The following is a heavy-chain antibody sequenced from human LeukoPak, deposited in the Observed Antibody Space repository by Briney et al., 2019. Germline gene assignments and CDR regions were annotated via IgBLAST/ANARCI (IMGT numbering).Heavy chain of an antibody. CDR3: ARFITYSSWGLVAWFDP. V-gene: IGHV4-61*02. D-gene: IGHD6-13*01. Sequence: PSETLSLTCTVSGGSISSGSYYWSWIRQPAGKGLEWIGRIYTSGSTNYNPSLKSRVTISVDTSKNQFSLKLSSVTAADTAVYYCARFITYSSWGLVAWFDPWGQGTLVTVSS. CDR2: IYTSGST. CDR1: GGSISSGSYY. J-gene: IGHJ5*02.